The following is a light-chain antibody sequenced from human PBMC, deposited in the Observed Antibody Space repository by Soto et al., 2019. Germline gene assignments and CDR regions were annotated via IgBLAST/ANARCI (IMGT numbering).Light chain of an antibody. CDR3: CSYAGRSTYV. Sequence: QSALTQPASVSGSPGQSITVSCTGTSRDVGGYDVVSWYQQHPGKAPKLIIYEDIERPSGVSSRFSGSKSGNTASLTISGLPPEDEADYYCCSYAGRSTYVFGSGTKVTVL. CDR1: SRDVGGYDV. CDR2: EDI. J-gene: IGLJ1*01. V-gene: IGLV2-23*01.